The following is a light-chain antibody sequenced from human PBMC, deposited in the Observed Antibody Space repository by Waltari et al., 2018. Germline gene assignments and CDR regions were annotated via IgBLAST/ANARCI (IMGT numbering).Light chain of an antibody. CDR2: GNR. CDR1: SSNIGAGYD. CDR3: QSYDSSLSGYV. J-gene: IGLJ1*01. V-gene: IGLV1-40*01. Sequence: QSVLTQPPSVSGAPGQRVTISCTGSSSNIGAGYDVHWYQQLPGTAPKPLIYGNRNRPSGGPDRFSGSKSCTSASLAITGLQAEDEADYYCQSYDSSLSGYVFGTGTKVTVL.